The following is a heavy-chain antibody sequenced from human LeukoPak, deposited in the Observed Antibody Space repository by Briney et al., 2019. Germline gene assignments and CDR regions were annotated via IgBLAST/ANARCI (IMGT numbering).Heavy chain of an antibody. CDR2: ISYDGSNK. J-gene: IGHJ4*02. CDR1: GFTFSSYG. CDR3: AKDLYYYGSGSLSPFDY. D-gene: IGHD3-10*01. Sequence: GGSLRLSCAASGFTFSSYGMHWVRQAPGKGLEWVAVISYDGSNKYYADSVKGRFTISRDNSKNTLYLQMNSLRAEDTAVYYCAKDLYYYGSGSLSPFDYWGQGTLVTVSS. V-gene: IGHV3-30*18.